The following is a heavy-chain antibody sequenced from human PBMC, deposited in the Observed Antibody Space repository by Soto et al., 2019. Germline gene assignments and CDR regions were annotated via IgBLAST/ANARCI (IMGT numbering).Heavy chain of an antibody. Sequence: GGSLRLSCAASGFTFSSYGMHWVRQAPGKGLEWVAAIWYDGSSKYYADSVKGRFTISRDNSKNTLYLQMNSLRAEDTAVYYCAKDLRIAVAGTLIDYWGQGTLVTVSP. CDR2: IWYDGSSK. CDR3: AKDLRIAVAGTLIDY. V-gene: IGHV3-33*06. J-gene: IGHJ4*02. CDR1: GFTFSSYG. D-gene: IGHD6-19*01.